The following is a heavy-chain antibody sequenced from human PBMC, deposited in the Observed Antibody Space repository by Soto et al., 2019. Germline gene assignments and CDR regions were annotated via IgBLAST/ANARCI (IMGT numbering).Heavy chain of an antibody. V-gene: IGHV4-39*07. CDR2: IYYSGST. J-gene: IGHJ5*02. Sequence: PSETLSLTCTVSGGSISSSSYYWGWIRQPPGKGLEWIGSIYYSGSTYYNPSLKSRVTISVDTSKNQFSLKLSSVTAADTAVYYCARNSGELSLSQPPWFDPWGQGTLVTVSS. CDR1: GGSISSSSYY. D-gene: IGHD3-16*02. CDR3: ARNSGELSLSQPPWFDP.